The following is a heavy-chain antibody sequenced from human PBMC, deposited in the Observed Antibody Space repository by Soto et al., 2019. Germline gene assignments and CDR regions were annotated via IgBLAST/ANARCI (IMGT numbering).Heavy chain of an antibody. CDR3: ARDRRYYESSGYWFDP. CDR1: GGTFSSYA. V-gene: IGHV1-69*06. J-gene: IGHJ5*02. D-gene: IGHD3-22*01. CDR2: IIPIFGTA. Sequence: SVKVSGKASGGTFSSYAISWVRQAPGQGLEWMGGIIPIFGTANYAQKFQGGVTITADKSTSTAYMELSSLRSEDTAVYYCARDRRYYESSGYWFDPWGQGTLVTVSS.